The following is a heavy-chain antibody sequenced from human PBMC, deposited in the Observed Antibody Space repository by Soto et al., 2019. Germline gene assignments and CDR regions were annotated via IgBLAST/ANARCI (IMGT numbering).Heavy chain of an antibody. Sequence: QVQLVEAGGGVVQPGRSLRLSCGASGFTFSTYGMHWVRQAPGKGLEWVAVISYDGSNKYYADSVKGRFTISRDNSKNTLYLQMNSLRAEDTAVYYCARDLVGATGYWGQGTLVTVSS. CDR2: ISYDGSNK. CDR3: ARDLVGATGY. CDR1: GFTFSTYG. D-gene: IGHD1-26*01. V-gene: IGHV3-30*03. J-gene: IGHJ4*02.